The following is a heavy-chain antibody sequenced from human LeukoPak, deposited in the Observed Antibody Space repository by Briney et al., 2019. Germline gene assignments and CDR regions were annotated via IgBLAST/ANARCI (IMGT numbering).Heavy chain of an antibody. CDR1: GVSIGSGRYY. J-gene: IGHJ4*02. V-gene: IGHV4-61*02. CDR2: IYISGST. CDR3: ARARRMDNFDY. D-gene: IGHD3/OR15-3a*01. Sequence: SGTLSLTCTVSGVSIGSGRYYWSWTRQPAGKGLEWIGRIYISGSTNYNPALKSRVTISVNTSKNQFSLNLTSGTAAETAVYYCARARRMDNFDYWGQGTLVTVSS.